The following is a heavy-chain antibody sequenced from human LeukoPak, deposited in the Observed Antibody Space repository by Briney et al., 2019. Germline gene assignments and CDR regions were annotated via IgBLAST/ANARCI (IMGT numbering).Heavy chain of an antibody. J-gene: IGHJ3*02. CDR1: VGSFSGYY. CDR2: INHSGST. V-gene: IGHV4-34*01. CDR3: ARFPPHSRAAAAGTLYHRGAFDI. D-gene: IGHD6-13*01. Sequence: SETLSLTCAVYVGSFSGYYWSWIRQPPGKGLECIGEINHSGSTNYNPSLKSRVAISVDTSKNQFSLKLSSVTAADTAVYYCARFPPHSRAAAAGTLYHRGAFDIWGQGTMVTVSS.